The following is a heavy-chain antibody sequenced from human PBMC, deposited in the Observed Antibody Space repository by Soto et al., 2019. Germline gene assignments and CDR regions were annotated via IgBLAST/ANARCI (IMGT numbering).Heavy chain of an antibody. Sequence: QVQLQESGPGLVKPSGTLSLTCAVSGGSISSSNLWTWVRQPPGKGLEWIGETYHGGSTNYNPSLKSRVTISVDKSKTQFSLRLSSVTAADTAVYYCARSPRSIAAGGIDYWGQGILVTVSS. CDR3: ARSPRSIAAGGIDY. V-gene: IGHV4-4*02. D-gene: IGHD6-13*01. CDR1: GGSISSSNL. CDR2: TYHGGST. J-gene: IGHJ4*02.